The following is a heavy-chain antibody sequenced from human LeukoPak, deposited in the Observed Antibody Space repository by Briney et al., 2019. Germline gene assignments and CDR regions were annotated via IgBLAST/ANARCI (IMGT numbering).Heavy chain of an antibody. CDR3: ARGLSMIVPRDDY. Sequence: GASVKVSCKASGYTFTSYDINWARQATGQGLEWMGWMNPNSGNTGYAQKFQGRVTMTRNTSISTAYMELSSLRSEDTAVYYCARGLSMIVPRDDYWGQGTLVTVSS. CDR1: GYTFTSYD. V-gene: IGHV1-8*01. J-gene: IGHJ4*02. CDR2: MNPNSGNT. D-gene: IGHD3-22*01.